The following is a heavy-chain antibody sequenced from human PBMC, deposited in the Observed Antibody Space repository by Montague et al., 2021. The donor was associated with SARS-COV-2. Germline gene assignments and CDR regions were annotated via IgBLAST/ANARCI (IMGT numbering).Heavy chain of an antibody. CDR2: LYTSGST. CDR1: GGSISNYY. V-gene: IGHV4-4*07. D-gene: IGHD6-19*01. CDR3: ARESGYSSGWRYYYGMDV. Sequence: SETLSLTCTVSGGSISNYYWTWIRQPAGKGLEWIGRLYTSGSTTYNPSLKSRVTMSVDTSKYQFSLNVTSVTAADTAIYYCARESGYSSGWRYYYGMDVWGQGTTVTVSS. J-gene: IGHJ6*02.